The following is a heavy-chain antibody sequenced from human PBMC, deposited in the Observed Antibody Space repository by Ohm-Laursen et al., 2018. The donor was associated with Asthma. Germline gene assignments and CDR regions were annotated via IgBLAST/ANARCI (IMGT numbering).Heavy chain of an antibody. CDR1: GYTLTELS. CDR2: FDPEDGET. Sequence: SVKVSCKVSGYTLTELSMHWVRQAPGKGLEWMGGFDPEDGETIYAQKFQGRVTMTEDTSTDTAYMELSSLRSEDTAVYYCATHITGTTSFYYYYGMDVWGQGTTVTVSS. D-gene: IGHD1-7*01. CDR3: ATHITGTTSFYYYYGMDV. J-gene: IGHJ6*02. V-gene: IGHV1-24*01.